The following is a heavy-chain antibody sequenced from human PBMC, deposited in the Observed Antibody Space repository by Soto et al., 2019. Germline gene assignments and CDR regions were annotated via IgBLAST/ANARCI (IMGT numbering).Heavy chain of an antibody. Sequence: EVQFVESGGCWAQPGRSLRLSCVASGFIFEDYDMHWVRQVPGKSLEWVSSITSNRDAIKYANSVKGRFTLSRDNAKNSMYLEMNSLRVEDTAFYFCVKGTFSRSKVIFAYWGQGTLVTVSS. D-gene: IGHD2-21*01. CDR2: ITSNRDAI. V-gene: IGHV3-9*01. CDR1: GFIFEDYD. CDR3: VKGTFSRSKVIFAY. J-gene: IGHJ4*02.